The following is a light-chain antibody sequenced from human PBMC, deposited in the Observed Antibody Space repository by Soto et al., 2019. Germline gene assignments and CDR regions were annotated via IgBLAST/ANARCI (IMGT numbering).Light chain of an antibody. J-gene: IGKJ1*01. Sequence: IVLTQSPGTLSLSQGERATLSCRASQSVSSDLAWSQQTPGQAPRLLIYGASTRATGIPARFSGSGSGTEFTHTISSLQSEDFAVYYCQQYNNWPPRTFGQGTRWIS. CDR2: GAS. CDR3: QQYNNWPPRT. V-gene: IGKV3-15*01. CDR1: QSVSSD.